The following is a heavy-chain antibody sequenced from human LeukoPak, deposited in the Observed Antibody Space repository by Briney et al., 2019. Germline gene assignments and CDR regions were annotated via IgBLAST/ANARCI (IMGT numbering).Heavy chain of an antibody. D-gene: IGHD1-1*01. V-gene: IGHV3-9*01. CDR1: GFTFDDYA. Sequence: PGRSLRLSCAASGFTFDDYAMHWVRQAPGKGLEWVSGISWNSGNIGYADSVKGRFTISRDNAKNSLYLQMNSLRAEDTAVYYCATGYHFDYWGQGTLVTVSS. J-gene: IGHJ4*02. CDR3: ATGYHFDY. CDR2: ISWNSGNI.